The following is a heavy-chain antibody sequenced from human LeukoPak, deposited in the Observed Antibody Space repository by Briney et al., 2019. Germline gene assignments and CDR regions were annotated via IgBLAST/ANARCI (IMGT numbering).Heavy chain of an antibody. D-gene: IGHD3-3*01. CDR2: ISYDGSNK. J-gene: IGHJ6*02. Sequence: GGSLRLSCAASGFTFSSYAMNWVRQAPGKGLEWVAFISYDGSNKYYADSVKGRFTISRDNSKNTLYLQMNSLRAEDTAVYYCAKEASSSLGYYYGMDVWGQGTTVTVSS. CDR3: AKEASSSLGYYYGMDV. V-gene: IGHV3-30-3*01. CDR1: GFTFSSYA.